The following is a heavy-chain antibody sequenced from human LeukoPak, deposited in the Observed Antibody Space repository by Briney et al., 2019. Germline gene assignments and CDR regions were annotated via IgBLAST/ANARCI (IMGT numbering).Heavy chain of an antibody. CDR3: ARDHNGWFFTRVRRYYYYMDV. CDR1: EFTVSTSW. CDR2: IKQDGSDK. V-gene: IGHV3-7*01. Sequence: GGSLRLSCAASEFTVSTSWMRWVSQAPGKGMEWVANIKQDGSDKYYMDSVKGRFTISRDNAKNSVYLQMNSLTAEDTSVYYCARDHNGWFFTRVRRYYYYMDVWGKGTTVTVSS. J-gene: IGHJ6*03. D-gene: IGHD6-19*01.